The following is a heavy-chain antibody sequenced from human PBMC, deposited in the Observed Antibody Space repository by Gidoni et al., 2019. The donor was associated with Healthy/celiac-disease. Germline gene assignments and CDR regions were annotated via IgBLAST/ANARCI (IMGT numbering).Heavy chain of an antibody. CDR2: ISPILGIA. D-gene: IGHD3-3*01. Sequence: QVQLVQSGAEVKKPGSSVKVSCKASGGTVSSYAISWVRQAPGQGLEWMGRISPILGIATYAQKFQGRVTITADNSTSTAYMELSSLRSEDTAVYYCARADGGRSLDAFDIWGQGTMVTVSS. CDR1: GGTVSSYA. V-gene: IGHV1-69*04. CDR3: ARADGGRSLDAFDI. J-gene: IGHJ3*02.